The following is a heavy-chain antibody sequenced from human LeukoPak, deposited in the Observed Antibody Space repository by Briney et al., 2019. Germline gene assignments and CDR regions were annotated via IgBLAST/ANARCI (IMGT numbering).Heavy chain of an antibody. V-gene: IGHV1-2*02. J-gene: IGHJ5*02. Sequence: ASVKVSCKASGYTFTGYYMHWVRQAPGQGLEWMGWINPNSGGTNYAQKFQGRVTMTRDTSISTAYMELSGLRSDDTAVYYCARGPQWGGVATITDPWGQGTLVTVSS. CDR1: GYTFTGYY. CDR2: INPNSGGT. CDR3: ARGPQWGGVATITDP. D-gene: IGHD5-12*01.